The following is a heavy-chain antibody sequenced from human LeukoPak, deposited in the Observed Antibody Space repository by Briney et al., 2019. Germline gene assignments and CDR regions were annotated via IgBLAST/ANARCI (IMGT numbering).Heavy chain of an antibody. CDR3: ARGPTIQLWFDY. J-gene: IGHJ4*02. Sequence: SETLSLTCTVSGGSISSGGYYWSWIRRHPGKGLEWVGYIYYSGSTYYNPSLKSRVTISVDTSKNQFSLKLSSVTAADTAVYYCARGPTIQLWFDYWGQGTLATVSS. V-gene: IGHV4-31*03. D-gene: IGHD5-18*01. CDR2: IYYSGST. CDR1: GGSISSGGYY.